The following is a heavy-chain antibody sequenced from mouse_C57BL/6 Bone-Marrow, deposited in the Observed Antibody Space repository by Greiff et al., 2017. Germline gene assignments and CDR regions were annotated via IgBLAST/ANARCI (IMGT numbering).Heavy chain of an antibody. J-gene: IGHJ4*01. Sequence: VQLQQSGAELVRPGASVKLSCTASGFNIKDDYMHWVKQRPEQGLEWIGWIDPENGDTEYASKLQGKATITADTSSNTAYLQLSSLTSEATAVYYCTTRYYGSSLYYYAMDYWGQGTSVTVSS. CDR2: IDPENGDT. CDR3: TTRYYGSSLYYYAMDY. CDR1: GFNIKDDY. V-gene: IGHV14-4*01. D-gene: IGHD1-1*01.